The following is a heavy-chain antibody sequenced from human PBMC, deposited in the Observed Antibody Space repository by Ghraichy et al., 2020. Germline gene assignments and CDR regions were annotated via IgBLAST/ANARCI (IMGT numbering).Heavy chain of an antibody. Sequence: GESLNISCAASGFTFGDYDMSWIRQASGKGLEWLSFISGGGTEIHYTDSVKGRFTISRDNTKTSLYLQMNSLRADDTAFYFCARSHGPYYFDSWGQGTHVTVSS. CDR3: ARSHGPYYFDS. J-gene: IGHJ4*02. CDR2: ISGGGTEI. CDR1: GFTFGDYD. D-gene: IGHD3-16*01. V-gene: IGHV3-11*01.